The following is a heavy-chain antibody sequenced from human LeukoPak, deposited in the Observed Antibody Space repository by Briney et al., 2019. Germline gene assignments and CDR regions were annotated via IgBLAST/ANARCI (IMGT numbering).Heavy chain of an antibody. V-gene: IGHV1-2*02. CDR2: INPNSGGT. J-gene: IGHJ5*02. CDR1: GYTFTGYY. Sequence: ASVKVSCKASGYTFTGYYMHWVRQAPGQGLEWMGWINPNSGGTSYAQKLQGRVTMTRDTSITTAHMEVSRARSDDTAVYYCARDSFEYYYGSGSYYPFDPWGQGTLVTVSS. D-gene: IGHD3-10*01. CDR3: ARDSFEYYYGSGSYYPFDP.